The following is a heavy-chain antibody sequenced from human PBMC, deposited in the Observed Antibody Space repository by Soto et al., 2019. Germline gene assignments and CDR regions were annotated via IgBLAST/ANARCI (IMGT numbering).Heavy chain of an antibody. CDR1: GGSISSHY. J-gene: IGHJ5*02. CDR2: IYYSGTT. Sequence: PSETLSLTCTVSGGSISSHYWSWIRQPPGKGLEWIGYIYYSGTTSYNPSLKSRLTISIDTSRNQFSLRLSSVTAADTAVYYCAREVQYWFDPWGQGTLVTVPS. V-gene: IGHV4-59*11. D-gene: IGHD1-1*01. CDR3: AREVQYWFDP.